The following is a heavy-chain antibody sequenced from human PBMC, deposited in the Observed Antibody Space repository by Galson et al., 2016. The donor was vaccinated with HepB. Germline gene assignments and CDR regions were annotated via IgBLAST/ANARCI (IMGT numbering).Heavy chain of an antibody. Sequence: LSLTCTVSGGSISSSSYYWGWIRQPPGKGLEWIGSIYYSGSTYYNPSLKSRVTISVDTSKNQFSLELSSVTAADTAVYYCARQRYSFNLHAASYYYYYMDVWGKGTTVTVSS. V-gene: IGHV4-39*01. CDR1: GGSISSSSYY. D-gene: IGHD1-26*01. J-gene: IGHJ6*03. CDR3: ARQRYSFNLHAASYYYYYMDV. CDR2: IYYSGST.